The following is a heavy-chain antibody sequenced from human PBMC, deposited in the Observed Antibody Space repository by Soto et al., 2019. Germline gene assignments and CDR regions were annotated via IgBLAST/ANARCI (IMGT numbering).Heavy chain of an antibody. Sequence: QVHLVQAGAEVKKGGASVKDACKASGYTFTSYGITWVRQAPGQGLEWTGWISAHNGNTDYAQKLQGRVIVTRDTAASTAYMELRSLRSDATAVYYCARWRYGDYWGQGALVTVSS. CDR3: ARWRYGDY. D-gene: IGHD1-1*01. CDR2: ISAHNGNT. CDR1: GYTFTSYG. J-gene: IGHJ4*02. V-gene: IGHV1-18*01.